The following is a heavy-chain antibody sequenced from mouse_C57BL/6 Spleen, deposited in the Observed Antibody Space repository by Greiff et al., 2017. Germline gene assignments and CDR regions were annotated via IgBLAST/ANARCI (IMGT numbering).Heavy chain of an antibody. CDR1: GFTFSDYG. D-gene: IGHD1-1*01. CDR3: ARSYYGIGHYYFDY. V-gene: IGHV5-17*01. J-gene: IGHJ2*01. Sequence: EVMLVESGGGLVKPGGSLKLSCAASGFTFSDYGMHWVRQAPEKGLEWVAYISSGSSTIYYADTVKGRFTISRDNAKTTLFLQMTSLWSEDTAMYYCARSYYGIGHYYFDYWGQGTTLTVSS. CDR2: ISSGSSTI.